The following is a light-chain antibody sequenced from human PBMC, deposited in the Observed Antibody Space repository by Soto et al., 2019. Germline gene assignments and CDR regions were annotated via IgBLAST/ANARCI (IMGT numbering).Light chain of an antibody. V-gene: IGLV2-14*01. CDR1: NRDVGGYNY. CDR2: DVS. J-gene: IGLJ1*01. Sequence: LTQPASLYWATGRAITLSRPWANRDVGGYNYVSWYQQHPGKAPKVLISDVSNRPSGISNRFSGSKSGNTASLTISGLQAEDEADYYCSSYTSIDTWVFGTGTKVTVL. CDR3: SSYTSIDTWV.